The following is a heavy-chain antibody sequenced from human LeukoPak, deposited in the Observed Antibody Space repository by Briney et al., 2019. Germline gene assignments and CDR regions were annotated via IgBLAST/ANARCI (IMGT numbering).Heavy chain of an antibody. V-gene: IGHV3-30*02. D-gene: IGHD2-2*01. CDR3: AKDHMRYCSSTSCSQFDY. J-gene: IGHJ4*02. Sequence: GGSLRLSCAASGFTFSSYGMHWVRQAPGKGLEWVAFIRYDGSNKYYADSVKGQFTISRDNSKNTLYLQMNSLRAEDTAVYYCAKDHMRYCSSTSCSQFDYWGQGTLVTVSS. CDR1: GFTFSSYG. CDR2: IRYDGSNK.